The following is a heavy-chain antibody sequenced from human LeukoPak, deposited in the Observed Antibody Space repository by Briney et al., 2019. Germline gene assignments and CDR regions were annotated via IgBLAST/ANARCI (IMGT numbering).Heavy chain of an antibody. V-gene: IGHV3-7*01. CDR3: AMSHY. J-gene: IGHJ4*02. CDR2: IKQDGSEK. CDR1: GFTFSSYE. Sequence: PGGSLRLSCAASGFTFSSYEMSWVRQAPGKGLEWVANIKQDGSEKYYVDSVKGRFTISRDNAKNSLYLQMNSLRAEDTAVYYCAMSHYWGQGTLVTVSS.